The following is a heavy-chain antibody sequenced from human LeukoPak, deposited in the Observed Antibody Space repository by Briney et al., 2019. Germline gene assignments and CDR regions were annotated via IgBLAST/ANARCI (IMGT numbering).Heavy chain of an antibody. V-gene: IGHV4-61*02. CDR1: GASISSTSYY. CDR3: TRDSSGYDWFYDY. Sequence: SDTLSLTCTVSGASISSTSYYWGWIRQPPGKGLEWIGRIYTSGSTNYNPSLKSRVTMSVDTSKNQFSLMLSSVTAADTAVYFCTRDSSGYDWFYDYWGQGTLVTVSS. D-gene: IGHD5-12*01. J-gene: IGHJ4*02. CDR2: IYTSGST.